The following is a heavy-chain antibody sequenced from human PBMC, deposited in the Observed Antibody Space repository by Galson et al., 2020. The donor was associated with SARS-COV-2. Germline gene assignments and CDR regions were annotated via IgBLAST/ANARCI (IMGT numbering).Heavy chain of an antibody. V-gene: IGHV3-23*01. CDR3: AKERITTIFGVVIIPYYGMDV. J-gene: IGHJ6*02. CDR2: ISGSGGST. D-gene: IGHD3-3*01. Sequence: TGGSLRLSCAASGFTFSSYAMSWVRQAPGKGLEWVSAISGSGGSTYYADSVKGRFTISRDNSKNTLYLQMNSPRAEDTAVYYCAKERITTIFGVVIIPYYGMDVWGQGTTVTVSS. CDR1: GFTFSSYA.